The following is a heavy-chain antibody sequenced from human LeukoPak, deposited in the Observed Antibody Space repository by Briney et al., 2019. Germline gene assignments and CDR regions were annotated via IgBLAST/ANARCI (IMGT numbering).Heavy chain of an antibody. CDR3: ARVPGDDFWSGFRGEGFDI. D-gene: IGHD3-3*01. V-gene: IGHV1-8*01. Sequence: RASVKVSCKASGYTFTSYDINWVRQAPGQGLEWMGRMNPNSGNTDYAQKFQGRVTMTRDTSISTAYMELSSLRSDDTAVYYCARVPGDDFWSGFRGEGFDIWGQGTKVIVSS. CDR2: MNPNSGNT. CDR1: GYTFTSYD. J-gene: IGHJ3*02.